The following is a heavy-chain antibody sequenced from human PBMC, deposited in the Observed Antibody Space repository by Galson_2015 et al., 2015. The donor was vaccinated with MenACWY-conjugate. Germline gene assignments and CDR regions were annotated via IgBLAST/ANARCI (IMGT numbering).Heavy chain of an antibody. V-gene: IGHV1-24*01. D-gene: IGHD3-10*01. CDR3: ATGLCYSFDI. CDR1: GYFLSKIS. CDR2: FDPTDGET. Sequence: SVKVSCKVSGYFLSKISMHWVRQAPGRGPEWMGGFDPTDGETIYAQNFQGRVTTTEDISTNIDYMELSSLTYEDTAVYYCATGLCYSFDIWGQGTMVSVSS. J-gene: IGHJ3*02.